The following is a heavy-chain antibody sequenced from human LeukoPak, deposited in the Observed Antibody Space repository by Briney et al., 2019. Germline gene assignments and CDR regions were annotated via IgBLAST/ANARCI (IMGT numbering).Heavy chain of an antibody. CDR2: ISSSGSTI. D-gene: IGHD3-22*01. V-gene: IGHV3-48*03. CDR3: ARDKSGDSSGYDY. J-gene: IGHJ4*02. Sequence: GGSLRLSCAASGFTFSSYEMNWVRQAPGEGLEWVSYISSSGSTIYYADSVKGRFTISRDNAKNSLYLQMNSLRAEDTAVYYCARDKSGDSSGYDYWGQGTLVTVSS. CDR1: GFTFSSYE.